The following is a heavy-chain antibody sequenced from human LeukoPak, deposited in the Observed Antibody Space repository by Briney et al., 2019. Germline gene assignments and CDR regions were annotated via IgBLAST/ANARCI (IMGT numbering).Heavy chain of an antibody. CDR1: GFTFSSYW. J-gene: IGHJ4*02. D-gene: IGHD5-18*01. V-gene: IGHV3-30*18. Sequence: GGSLRLSCAASGFTFSSYWMHWVRQDPGKGLVWVAVISYDGSNKYYADSVKGRFTISRDNSKNTLYLQMNSRRAEDTAMYYCAKDRGYSYGYFDYWGQGTLVTVSS. CDR3: AKDRGYSYGYFDY. CDR2: ISYDGSNK.